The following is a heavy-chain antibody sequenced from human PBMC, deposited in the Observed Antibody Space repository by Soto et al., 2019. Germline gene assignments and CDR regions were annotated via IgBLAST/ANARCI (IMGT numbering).Heavy chain of an antibody. V-gene: IGHV3-23*01. CDR2: ISGSGGST. D-gene: IGHD3-10*01. CDR1: GFTFSSYA. Sequence: GGSLRLSCAASGFTFSSYAMSWVRQAPGKGLEWVSAISGSGGSTYYADSVKGRFTISRDNSKNTLYLQMNSLRAEDTAVYYCAKARLLWFGEKPNFYHDYWGQGTLVTVSS. J-gene: IGHJ4*02. CDR3: AKARLLWFGEKPNFYHDY.